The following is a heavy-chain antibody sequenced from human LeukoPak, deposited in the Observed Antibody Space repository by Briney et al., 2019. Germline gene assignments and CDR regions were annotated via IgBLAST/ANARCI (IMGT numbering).Heavy chain of an antibody. CDR1: GFTFSSYA. CDR3: AKAQFGSSTSCYDY. D-gene: IGHD2-2*01. V-gene: IGHV3-23*01. Sequence: GGSLRLSCAASGFTFSSYAMSWVRQAPGKGLEWVSAISGSGGSTYYADSVKGRFTTSRDNSKNTLYLQMNSLRAEDTAVYYCAKAQFGSSTSCYDYWGQGTLVTVSS. CDR2: ISGSGGST. J-gene: IGHJ4*02.